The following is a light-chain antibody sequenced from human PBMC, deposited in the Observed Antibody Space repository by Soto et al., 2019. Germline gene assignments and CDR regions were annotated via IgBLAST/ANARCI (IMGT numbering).Light chain of an antibody. CDR2: EVT. J-gene: IGLJ3*02. Sequence: QAVVTQPASVSGSPGQSITISCTGTISDIGGFNYVSWYQQHPDKAPKLMIYEVTNRPSGVSSRFSGSKSGNTASLTISGLRTEDEADYYCSSYTSTNTPVVFGGGTKLTVL. CDR1: ISDIGGFNY. CDR3: SSYTSTNTPVV. V-gene: IGLV2-14*01.